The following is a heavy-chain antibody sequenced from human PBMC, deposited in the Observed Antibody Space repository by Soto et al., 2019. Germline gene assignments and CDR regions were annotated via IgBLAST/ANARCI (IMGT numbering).Heavy chain of an antibody. CDR3: ACGRAARHSYYYYGMDV. V-gene: IGHV1-69*01. CDR1: GGTFSSYA. D-gene: IGHD6-6*01. CDR2: IIPIFGTA. Sequence: QVQLVQSGAEVKKPGSSVKVSCKASGGTFSSYAISWVRQAPGQGLEWMGGIIPIFGTANYAQKFQGRVTITGDEFTSTAYMELSSLRAEDTAGYYCACGRAARHSYYYYGMDVWGQGTTVTVSS. J-gene: IGHJ6*02.